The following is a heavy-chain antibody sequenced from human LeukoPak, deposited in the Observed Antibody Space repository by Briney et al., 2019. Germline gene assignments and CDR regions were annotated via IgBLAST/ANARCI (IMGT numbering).Heavy chain of an antibody. D-gene: IGHD6-13*01. CDR2: ISYDGSNK. J-gene: IGHJ4*02. Sequence: GGSLRLSCAASGFTFSSYAMHWVRQAPGKGLEWVAVISYDGSNKYYADSVKGRFTISRDNSKNTLYLQMNSLRAEDTAVYYCARGTGYSSSPTSPDLDYWGQGTLVTVSS. V-gene: IGHV3-30-3*01. CDR3: ARGTGYSSSPTSPDLDY. CDR1: GFTFSSYA.